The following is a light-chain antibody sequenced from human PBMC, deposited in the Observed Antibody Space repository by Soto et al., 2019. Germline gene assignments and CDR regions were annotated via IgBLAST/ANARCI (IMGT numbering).Light chain of an antibody. Sequence: EIVMTQSPATLSVSRGERATLSCRASQSIGIHLAWYQHKPGQAPSLLIYEGSTRATGVPARFSGSGSGTDFTLTISSLQSADFAVYSCQQYNDWPRTFGQGTKVEIK. CDR3: QQYNDWPRT. V-gene: IGKV3-15*01. CDR1: QSIGIH. J-gene: IGKJ1*01. CDR2: EGS.